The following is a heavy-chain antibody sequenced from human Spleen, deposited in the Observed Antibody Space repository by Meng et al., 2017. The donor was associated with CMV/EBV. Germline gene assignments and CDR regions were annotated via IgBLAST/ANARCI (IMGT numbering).Heavy chain of an antibody. D-gene: IGHD2-2*01. CDR3: ARLSRNIVVVPAALDY. CDR1: GYSFTSYW. CDR2: IYPGDSDT. J-gene: IGHJ4*02. V-gene: IGHV5-51*01. Sequence: GESLKISCKGSGYSFTSYWIGWVRQMPGKGLEWMGIIYPGDSDTRYSPSFQGQVTISADKSISTAYLQWSSLKASDTAMYYCARLSRNIVVVPAALDYWGQGTLVTVSS.